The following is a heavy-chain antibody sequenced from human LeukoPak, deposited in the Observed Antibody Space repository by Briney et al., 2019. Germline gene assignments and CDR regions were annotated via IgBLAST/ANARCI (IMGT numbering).Heavy chain of an antibody. Sequence: GASVKVSCKAPGYTFTSYYMHWVRQAPGQGLEWMGIINPSGGSTSYAQKFQGRVTMTRDMSTSTDYMELSSLRSEDTAVYYCARDNSVGDYAWWFDPWGQGTLVTVSS. J-gene: IGHJ5*02. D-gene: IGHD1-26*01. V-gene: IGHV1-46*01. CDR1: GYTFTSYY. CDR2: INPSGGST. CDR3: ARDNSVGDYAWWFDP.